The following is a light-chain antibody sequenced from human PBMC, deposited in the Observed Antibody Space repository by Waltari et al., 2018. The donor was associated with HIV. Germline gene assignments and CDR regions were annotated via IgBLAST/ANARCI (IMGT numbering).Light chain of an antibody. J-gene: IGKJ2*01. CDR1: QTVLYSSNNKNY. V-gene: IGKV4-1*01. Sequence: DFVMTQSPDSLAVSLGERATINCKSSQTVLYSSNNKNYLAWYQQKPGQPPKLLMYWASTRESGVPDRFSGSGSGTDFNLTISSLQAEDVAVYYCQQYYSSLMYTFGQGTKLEIK. CDR3: QQYYSSLMYT. CDR2: WAS.